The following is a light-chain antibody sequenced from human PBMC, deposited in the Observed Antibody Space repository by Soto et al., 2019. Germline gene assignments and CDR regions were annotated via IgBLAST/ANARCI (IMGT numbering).Light chain of an antibody. Sequence: DIVMTRSPLSLPVTPGEPASISCRSSQSLLHSNGYNYLDWYLQKPGQSPQLLIYLGSNRASGVPDRFSGSGSGTDFTLKISRVEAEDVRVYYCMQALQTPNTFGPWTKVDIK. CDR1: QSLLHSNGYNY. CDR2: LGS. J-gene: IGKJ3*01. CDR3: MQALQTPNT. V-gene: IGKV2-28*01.